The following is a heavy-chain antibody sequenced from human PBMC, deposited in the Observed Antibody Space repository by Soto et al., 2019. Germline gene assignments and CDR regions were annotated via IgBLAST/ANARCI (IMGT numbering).Heavy chain of an antibody. CDR2: IYPGDSDT. CDR1: GYSFTIYC. V-gene: IGHV5-51*01. J-gene: IGHJ6*02. D-gene: IGHD5-12*01. Sequence: GESLKSSGKGSGYSFTIYCIGWVRQMPWKGLEWMGIIYPGDSDTRYSPSFQGQVTISADKSISTAYLQWSSLKASDTAMYYCARHGTSGYDYYYYGMDVWGQGTTVTVSS. CDR3: ARHGTSGYDYYYYGMDV.